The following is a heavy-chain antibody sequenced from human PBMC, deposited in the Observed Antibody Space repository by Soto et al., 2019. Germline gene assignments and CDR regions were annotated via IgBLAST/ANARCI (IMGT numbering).Heavy chain of an antibody. CDR3: ARGPSCGGDCYIFDY. CDR1: GYTFTSYY. D-gene: IGHD2-21*02. CDR2: INPSGGRT. V-gene: IGHV1-46*04. Sequence: QVLLVQSGAEVTRPGASVKVSCKASGYTFTSYYMHWVRQAPGQGLEWMAMINPSGGRTKYAQILQGRVTLTRVTSTGTVDMELSSLTSEDTAIYYCARGPSCGGDCYIFDYWGNRPQVTLSS. J-gene: IGHJ4*01.